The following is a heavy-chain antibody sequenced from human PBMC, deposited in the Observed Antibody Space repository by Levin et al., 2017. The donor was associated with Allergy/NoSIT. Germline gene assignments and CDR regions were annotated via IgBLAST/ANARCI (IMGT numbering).Heavy chain of an antibody. CDR1: GFTFSGSA. J-gene: IGHJ6*02. V-gene: IGHV3-73*01. CDR3: TRHLNGGPHYYYYGMDV. CDR2: IRSKANSYAT. Sequence: GGSLRLSCAASGFTFSGSAMHWVRQASGKGLEWVGRIRSKANSYATAYAASVKGRFTISRDDSKNTAYLQMNSLKTEDTAVYYCTRHLNGGPHYYYYGMDVWGQGTTVTVSS.